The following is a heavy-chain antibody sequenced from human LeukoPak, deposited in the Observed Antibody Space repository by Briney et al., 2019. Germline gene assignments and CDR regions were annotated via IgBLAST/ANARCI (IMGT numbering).Heavy chain of an antibody. J-gene: IGHJ6*04. CDR2: ISSSSSYI. Sequence: GGSLRLSCAASGFTFSSYSMNWVRQAPGKGLEWVSSISSSSSYIYSADSVKGRFTISRDNAKNSLYLQMNSLRVEDTAVYYCAELGITMIGGVWGKGTTVTISS. CDR3: AELGITMIGGV. V-gene: IGHV3-21*01. CDR1: GFTFSSYS. D-gene: IGHD3-10*02.